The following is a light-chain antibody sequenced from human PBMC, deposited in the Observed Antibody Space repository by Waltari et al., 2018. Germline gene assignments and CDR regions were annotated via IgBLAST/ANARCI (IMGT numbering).Light chain of an antibody. CDR2: KAS. J-gene: IGKJ2*02. V-gene: IGKV1-5*03. CDR1: QSVSNW. CDR3: QQYKTYWGT. Sequence: DIKMTQSPSTLSASVEDSVTITCRASQSVSNWLAWYQQKPGKAPRLLICKASTLGSGVPPRFSGSGSGTEFTLTISSLQPDDFATYYCQQYKTYWGTFGQGTKLEIK.